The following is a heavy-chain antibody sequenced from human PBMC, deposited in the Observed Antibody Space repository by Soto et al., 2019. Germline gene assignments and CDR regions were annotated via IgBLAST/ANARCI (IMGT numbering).Heavy chain of an antibody. CDR2: ISGSGGYI. D-gene: IGHD2-2*01. V-gene: IGHV3-23*01. Sequence: EVQLLESGGGLVQPGGSLRLSCAASGFIFNNYVMNGFRQAPGKGLEWVSSISGSGGYIYYADSVRGRFTISSDNSNNTLHLQMKSLRADDTAIYYCAKDTCTSTNCYADYWGQGTLVTVSS. J-gene: IGHJ4*02. CDR3: AKDTCTSTNCYADY. CDR1: GFIFNNYV.